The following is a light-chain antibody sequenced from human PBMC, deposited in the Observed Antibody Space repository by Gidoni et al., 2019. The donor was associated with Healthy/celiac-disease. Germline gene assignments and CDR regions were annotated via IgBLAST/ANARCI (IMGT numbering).Light chain of an antibody. J-gene: IGKJ4*01. V-gene: IGKV1-39*01. Sequence: DSQITQSPSSLPASVGDRVTITCRASQSSSSYLNWYQQKAGKAPKLLNYAASSLQSGVPSRFSSSCAREDFTLTSSSLQPEDVATYCYQQSYSAPITFGAXTKVEIK. CDR1: QSSSSY. CDR3: QQSYSAPIT. CDR2: AAS.